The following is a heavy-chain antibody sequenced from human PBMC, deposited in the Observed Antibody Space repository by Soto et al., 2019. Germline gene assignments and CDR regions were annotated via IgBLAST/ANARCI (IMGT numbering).Heavy chain of an antibody. D-gene: IGHD1-26*01. Sequence: QVQLVESGGGVVQPGRSLRLSCAASGFTFNNYGMHWVRQAPGKGLEWVALIWHDGSNKGYADSVKGRFTSSRDNSKNTLNLQMNSLRVEDKAVYYCTRAAIKGELLDYWGQGTQVTVSS. J-gene: IGHJ4*02. CDR2: IWHDGSNK. V-gene: IGHV3-33*01. CDR3: TRAAIKGELLDY. CDR1: GFTFNNYG.